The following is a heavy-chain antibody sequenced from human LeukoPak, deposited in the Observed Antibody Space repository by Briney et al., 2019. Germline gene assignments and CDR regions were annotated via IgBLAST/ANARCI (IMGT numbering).Heavy chain of an antibody. V-gene: IGHV4-61*02. CDR3: ARFDGIPGWFDP. D-gene: IGHD1-1*01. CDR1: GGSISSGSYY. CDR2: IYTSGST. Sequence: SETLSLTCTVSGGSISSGSYYWSWIRQPAGKGLEWIGRIYTSGSTNYNPSLKNRVTISVDTSKNQFSLKLSSVTAADTAVYYCARFDGIPGWFDPWGQGTLVTVSS. J-gene: IGHJ5*02.